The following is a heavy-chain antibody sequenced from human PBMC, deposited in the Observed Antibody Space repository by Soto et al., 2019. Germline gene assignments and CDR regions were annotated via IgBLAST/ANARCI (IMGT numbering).Heavy chain of an antibody. Sequence: GESLKISCKGSGYSFTSYWIGWVRQMPGKGLEWMGIIYPGDSDTRYSPSFQGQVTISADKSISTAYLQWSSLKASDTAMYYCARHDGSSSSHNYYYYGMDVWGQGTTVTVSS. CDR1: GYSFTSYW. V-gene: IGHV5-51*01. J-gene: IGHJ6*02. D-gene: IGHD6-6*01. CDR3: ARHDGSSSSHNYYYYGMDV. CDR2: IYPGDSDT.